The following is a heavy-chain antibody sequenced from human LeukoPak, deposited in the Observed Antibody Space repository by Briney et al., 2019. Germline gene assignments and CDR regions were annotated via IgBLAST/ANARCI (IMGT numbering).Heavy chain of an antibody. CDR2: IYYSGST. V-gene: IGHV4-59*01. CDR3: ARDKGTYYYDSSGLNAFDI. CDR1: GGSISSYY. J-gene: IGHJ3*02. Sequence: SETLSLTCTVSGGSISSYYWSWIRQPPGKGLEWIGYIYYSGSTNYNPSLKSRVTISVDTSKNQFSLKLSSVTAADTAVYYCARDKGTYYYDSSGLNAFDIWGQGTMVTVSS. D-gene: IGHD3-22*01.